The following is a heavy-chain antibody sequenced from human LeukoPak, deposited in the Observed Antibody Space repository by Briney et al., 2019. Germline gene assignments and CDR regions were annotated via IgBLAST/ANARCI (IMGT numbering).Heavy chain of an antibody. CDR3: ASPYSTSWKDAYDV. J-gene: IGHJ3*01. V-gene: IGHV3-21*01. CDR2: ISSTGSYI. CDR1: GFSFNTYT. Sequence: GGSLRLSCAASGFSFNTYTMNWVRQAPGRGLEWVASISSTGSYIYYADSVRGRFTISRDNAENSLYLQMNNLRAEDTAVFYCASPYSTSWKDAYDVWGQGTMVTVSS. D-gene: IGHD6-13*01.